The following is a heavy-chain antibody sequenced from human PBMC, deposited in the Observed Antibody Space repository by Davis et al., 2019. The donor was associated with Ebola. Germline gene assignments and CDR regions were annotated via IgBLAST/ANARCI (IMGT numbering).Heavy chain of an antibody. CDR1: GYSISKGFS. J-gene: IGHJ4*02. V-gene: IGHV4-38-2*02. CDR3: ARDFVY. Sequence: SETLSLTCTVSGYSISKGFSWGWIRQAPGKGLEWIGSIYHSGSTNYKPSLKSRLTISLDTSKNQFSLRLNSVTAADTAVYYCARDFVYWGQGTLVTVSS. CDR2: IYHSGST.